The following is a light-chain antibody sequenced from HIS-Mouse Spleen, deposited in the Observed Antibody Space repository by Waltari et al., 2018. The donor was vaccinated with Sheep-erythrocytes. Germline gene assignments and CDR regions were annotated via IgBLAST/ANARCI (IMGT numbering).Light chain of an antibody. J-gene: IGKJ4*01. CDR1: QGISSA. CDR3: QQSYSTLT. Sequence: IQLTQSPSSLSASVGDRVTITCRASQGISSALAWYQQKPGKAPKLLIYAASSLQSGVPSRFSGSVSGTDFTLTISSLQPEDFATYYCQQSYSTLTFGGGTKVEIK. V-gene: IGKV1-39*01. CDR2: AAS.